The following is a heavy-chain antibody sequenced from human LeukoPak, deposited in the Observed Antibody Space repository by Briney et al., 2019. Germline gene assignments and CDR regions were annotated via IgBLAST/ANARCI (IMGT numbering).Heavy chain of an antibody. J-gene: IGHJ4*02. D-gene: IGHD6-19*01. CDR1: GFTFSSYA. CDR2: ISSSSTYI. Sequence: GGSLRLSCAASGFTFSSYAMTWVRQAPGKGLEWVSSISSSSTYIYYADSVKGRFTISRDNAKDSLYLQMNSLRAEDTAVYYCARAFSGSEFYWGQGTLVTVSS. CDR3: ARAFSGSEFY. V-gene: IGHV3-21*01.